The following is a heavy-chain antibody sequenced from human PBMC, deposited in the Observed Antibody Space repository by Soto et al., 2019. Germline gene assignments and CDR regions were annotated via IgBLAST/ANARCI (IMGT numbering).Heavy chain of an antibody. Sequence: ASVKVSCKASSYTFTSYGISWVRQAPGQGLEWMGWISAYNGNTNYAQKLQGRVTMTTDTSTSTAYMELRSLRSDDTAVYYCAREGPYYYDSSGLHLDYWGQGTLVTVSS. CDR3: AREGPYYYDSSGLHLDY. CDR1: SYTFTSYG. V-gene: IGHV1-18*01. D-gene: IGHD3-22*01. J-gene: IGHJ4*02. CDR2: ISAYNGNT.